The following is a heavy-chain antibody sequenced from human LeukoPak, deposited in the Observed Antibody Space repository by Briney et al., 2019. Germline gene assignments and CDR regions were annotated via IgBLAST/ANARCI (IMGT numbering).Heavy chain of an antibody. CDR1: GYPLSGYY. J-gene: IGHJ3*02. CDR3: ASVTTVTTKGHGAFDI. D-gene: IGHD4-17*01. V-gene: IGHV1-2*02. Sequence: GASVKVSCKASGYPLSGYYMHWVRQAPGQGLEWMGWINPNSGGTNYVQKFQGRVTMTRDTSISTAYMELSSLRSEDTAVYYCASVTTVTTKGHGAFDIWGQGTMVTVSS. CDR2: INPNSGGT.